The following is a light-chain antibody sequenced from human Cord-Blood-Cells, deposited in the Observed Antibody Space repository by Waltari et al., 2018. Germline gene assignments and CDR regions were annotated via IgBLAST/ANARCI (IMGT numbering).Light chain of an antibody. CDR1: QSVLYSSNNKNY. CDR3: QQYYSTPPT. J-gene: IGKJ1*01. Sequence: DIVMTQSPDSLAVSLGERATINCKSSQSVLYSSNNKNYLAWYQQKPGQPPKLLIYWASTRESWVPDRFSGNGSGTDFTLTISSLQAEDVAVYYCQQYYSTPPTFGQGTKVEIK. V-gene: IGKV4-1*01. CDR2: WAS.